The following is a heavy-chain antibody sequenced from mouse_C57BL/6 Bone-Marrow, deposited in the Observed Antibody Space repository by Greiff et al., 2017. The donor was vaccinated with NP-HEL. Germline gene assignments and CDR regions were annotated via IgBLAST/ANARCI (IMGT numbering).Heavy chain of an antibody. J-gene: IGHJ3*01. V-gene: IGHV5-12*01. D-gene: IGHD2-12*01. CDR3: ARLYDGD. CDR1: GFTFSDYY. Sequence: EVMLVESGGGLVQPGGSLKLSCAASGFTFSDYYMYWVRQTPEKRLEWVAYISNGGGSTYYPDTVKGRFTISRDNAKNTLYLQMSRLKSEDTAMYYCARLYDGDWGQGTLVTVSA. CDR2: ISNGGGST.